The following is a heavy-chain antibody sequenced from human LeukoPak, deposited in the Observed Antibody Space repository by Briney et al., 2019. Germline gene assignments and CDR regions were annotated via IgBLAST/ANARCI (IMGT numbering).Heavy chain of an antibody. V-gene: IGHV3-21*01. CDR1: GFTFSSYS. CDR2: ISSSSSYI. J-gene: IGHJ4*02. D-gene: IGHD6-13*01. Sequence: TGGSLRLSCAASGFTFSSYSMNWVRQAPGKGLEWVSSISSSSSYIYYADSVKGRFTISRDNAKNSLYLQMNSLRAEDTAVYYCARDREAAACTDKFDYWGQGTLVTVSS. CDR3: ARDREAAACTDKFDY.